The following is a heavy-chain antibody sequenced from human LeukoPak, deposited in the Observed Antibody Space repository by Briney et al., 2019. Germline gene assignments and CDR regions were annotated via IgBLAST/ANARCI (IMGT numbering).Heavy chain of an antibody. Sequence: PSETLSLTCTVSGGSISSYYWSWIRQPPGKGLEWIGYIYYSGSTNYNPSLKSRVTISVDTSKNQFSLKLSSVTAADTAVYYCARTRITMVRGVLLHYFDYWGQGTLVTVSS. CDR3: ARTRITMVRGVLLHYFDY. V-gene: IGHV4-59*01. D-gene: IGHD3-10*01. J-gene: IGHJ4*02. CDR1: GGSISSYY. CDR2: IYYSGST.